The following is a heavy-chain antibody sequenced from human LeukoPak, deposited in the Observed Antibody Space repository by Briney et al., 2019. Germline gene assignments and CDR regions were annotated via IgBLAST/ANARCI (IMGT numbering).Heavy chain of an antibody. CDR2: ISAYNGNT. CDR3: ARGPKSNSYGYWIFSF. J-gene: IGHJ4*02. Sequence: AASVKVSCKASGYTFTSYGISWVRQAPGQGLEWMGWISAYNGNTNYAQKLHGRVTMTTDTSTSTAYMELRSLRSDDTAVYYCARGPKSNSYGYWIFSFWGQGTLVTVSS. V-gene: IGHV1-18*01. CDR1: GYTFTSYG. D-gene: IGHD5-18*01.